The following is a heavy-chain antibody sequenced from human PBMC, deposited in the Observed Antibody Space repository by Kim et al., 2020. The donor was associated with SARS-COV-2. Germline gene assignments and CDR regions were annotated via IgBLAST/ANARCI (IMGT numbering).Heavy chain of an antibody. Sequence: SVKVSCKASGCTFSSYAISWVRQAPGQGLEWMGGIIPIFGTANYAQKFQGRVTITADESTSTAYMELSSLRSEDTAVYYCARDQGGGYDTYFDYWGQGTLVTVSS. J-gene: IGHJ4*02. V-gene: IGHV1-69*13. D-gene: IGHD5-12*01. CDR1: GCTFSSYA. CDR2: IIPIFGTA. CDR3: ARDQGGGYDTYFDY.